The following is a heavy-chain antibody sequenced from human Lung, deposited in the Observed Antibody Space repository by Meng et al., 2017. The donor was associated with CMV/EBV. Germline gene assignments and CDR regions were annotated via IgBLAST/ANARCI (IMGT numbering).Heavy chain of an antibody. CDR3: ARMIMNNYDYHFAMDV. CDR1: GGSLGDYF. D-gene: IGHD3-16*01. CDR2: IDHSGST. Sequence: SETXSLXCPVYGGSLGDYFWTWIRQPPGKGLEWTGEIDHSGSTKYNPSLKSRATISDDASKNQLSLKLRSLTAADTAVYYCARMIMNNYDYHFAMDVWGQGXSVTVSS. J-gene: IGHJ6*02. V-gene: IGHV4-34*01.